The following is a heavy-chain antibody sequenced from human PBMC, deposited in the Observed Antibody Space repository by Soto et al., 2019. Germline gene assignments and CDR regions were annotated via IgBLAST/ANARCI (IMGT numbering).Heavy chain of an antibody. D-gene: IGHD3-3*01. CDR2: IYYSGST. CDR1: GGSISSSSYY. CDR3: ARDRHKYYDFWSGYYSYYGMDV. Sequence: SETLSLTCTVSGGSISSSSYYWGWIRQPPGKGLEWIGSIYYSGSTYYNPSLKSRVTISVDTSKNQFSLKLSSVTAADTAVYYCARDRHKYYDFWSGYYSYYGMDVWGQGTTVTVSS. V-gene: IGHV4-39*02. J-gene: IGHJ6*02.